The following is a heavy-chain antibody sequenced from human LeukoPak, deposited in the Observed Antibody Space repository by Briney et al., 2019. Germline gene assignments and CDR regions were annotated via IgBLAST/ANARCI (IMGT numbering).Heavy chain of an antibody. CDR1: GFTFDDYA. Sequence: GGSLRLSCAAYGFTFDDYAMHWVRQVPGRGLEWVSGISWNSGSIGYADSVKGRFTISRDNAKNSLYLQMNSLRTEDTALYYCAKDVTPGPYCSSTSCSTVGLDYWGQGTLVTVSS. J-gene: IGHJ4*02. CDR2: ISWNSGSI. CDR3: AKDVTPGPYCSSTSCSTVGLDY. V-gene: IGHV3-9*01. D-gene: IGHD2-2*01.